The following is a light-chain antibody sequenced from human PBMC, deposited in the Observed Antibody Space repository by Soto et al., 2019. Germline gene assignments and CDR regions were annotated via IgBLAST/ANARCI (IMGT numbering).Light chain of an antibody. V-gene: IGLV1-40*01. Sequence: QAVVTQPPSVSGAPGQRVTISCTGSSSNIGAGYDVHWYQQLPGTAPKLLIYGNSNRPSGGPDRFSGSKSGTSASLAITGLQAEDEADYYCQSYYSSLYVVFGGGTQLTVL. J-gene: IGLJ2*01. CDR3: QSYYSSLYVV. CDR2: GNS. CDR1: SSNIGAGYD.